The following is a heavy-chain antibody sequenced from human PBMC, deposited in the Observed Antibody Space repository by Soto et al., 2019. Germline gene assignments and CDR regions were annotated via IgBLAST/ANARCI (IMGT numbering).Heavy chain of an antibody. D-gene: IGHD2-15*01. J-gene: IGHJ4*02. CDR2: ISHSGST. CDR3: ARGGWPDY. CDR1: GGSISSGGYS. Sequence: PSETLSLTCAVSGGSISSGGYSWSWIRQPPGKGLEWIGYISHSGSTYYNPSLKSRVTISVDRSKNQFSLKLSSVTAADTAVYYCARGGWPDYWGQGTLVTVSS. V-gene: IGHV4-30-2*01.